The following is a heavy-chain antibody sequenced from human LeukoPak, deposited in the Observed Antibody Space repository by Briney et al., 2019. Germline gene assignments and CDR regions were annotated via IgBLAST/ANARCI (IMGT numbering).Heavy chain of an antibody. CDR3: ATALRGPVDAFDI. Sequence: ASVKVSCKVSGYTLTELSMHWVRQAPGKGLEWMGGFDPEDGETIYAQKFQGRVTMTEDTSTDTAYMEPSSLRSEDTAVYYCATALRGPVDAFDIWGQGTMVTVSS. J-gene: IGHJ3*02. D-gene: IGHD3-16*01. V-gene: IGHV1-24*01. CDR2: FDPEDGET. CDR1: GYTLTELS.